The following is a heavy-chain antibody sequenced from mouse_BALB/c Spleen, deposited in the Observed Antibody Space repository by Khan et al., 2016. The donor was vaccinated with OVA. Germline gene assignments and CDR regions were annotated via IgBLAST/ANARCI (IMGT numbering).Heavy chain of an antibody. V-gene: IGHV5-12-1*01. CDR3: TRPHYYGSNYYFDY. Sequence: VELVESGGGLVKPGGSLKLSCAASGFAFSSYDMSWVRQTPEKRLEWVAFISIGGGPTYYPDTVKGRFTISRDNAKNTLYLQMNSRKSEDTSMYYCTRPHYYGSNYYFDYWGQGTTLTVSS. D-gene: IGHD1-1*01. J-gene: IGHJ2*01. CDR1: GFAFSSYD. CDR2: ISIGGGPT.